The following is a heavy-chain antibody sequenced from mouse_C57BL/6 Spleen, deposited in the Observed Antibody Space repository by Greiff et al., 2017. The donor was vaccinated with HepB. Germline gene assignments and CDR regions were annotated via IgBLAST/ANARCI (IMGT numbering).Heavy chain of an antibody. V-gene: IGHV3-6*01. CDR1: GYSITSGYY. Sequence: EVQLLESGPGLVKPSQSLSLTCSVTGYSITSGYYWNWIRQFPGNKLEWMGYISYDGSNNYNPSLKNRISITRDTSKNQFFLKLNSVTTEDTATYYCARDEGYYSNSAWFAYWGQGTLVTVSA. J-gene: IGHJ3*01. D-gene: IGHD2-5*01. CDR2: ISYDGSN. CDR3: ARDEGYYSNSAWFAY.